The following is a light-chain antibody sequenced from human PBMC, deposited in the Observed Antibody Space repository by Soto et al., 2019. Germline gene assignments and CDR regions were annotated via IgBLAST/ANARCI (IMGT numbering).Light chain of an antibody. CDR2: GAS. CDR1: QSVSSSY. J-gene: IGKJ3*01. V-gene: IGKV3-20*01. Sequence: EIEVTQSPGTLSLSPAERATLSCRASQSVSSSYLAWYQQKPGQAPRLLIYGASSRATGIPDRFSGSGSGTDFTLTISRLEPEDFAVYYCQQYGSSPLFTFGPGTKVDIK. CDR3: QQYGSSPLFT.